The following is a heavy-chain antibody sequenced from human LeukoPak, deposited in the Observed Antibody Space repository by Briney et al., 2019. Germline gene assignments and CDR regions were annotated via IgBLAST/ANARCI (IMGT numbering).Heavy chain of an antibody. J-gene: IGHJ4*02. CDR3: ARGPDYDSSGYYFDY. Sequence: PSGTLSLTCAVSGGSISSSNWWSCVRQPPGEGLEWVGEIYHSGSTNYNPSLKSRVTVSVDKSKNQFSLKLSSVTAADTAVYYCARGPDYDSSGYYFDYWGQGTLVTVSS. CDR2: IYHSGST. V-gene: IGHV4-4*02. CDR1: GGSISSSNW. D-gene: IGHD3-22*01.